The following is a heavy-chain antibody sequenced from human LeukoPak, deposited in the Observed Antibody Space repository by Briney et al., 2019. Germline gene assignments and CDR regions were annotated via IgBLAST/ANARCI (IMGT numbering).Heavy chain of an antibody. V-gene: IGHV4-34*01. CDR2: INHSGST. CDR1: GGSFSGYY. Sequence: SETLSLTCAVYGGSFSGYYWSWIRQPPGKGLEWIGEINHSGSTNYNPSLKSRVTISVDTSKNQFSLKLSSVTAADTAVYYCAREAYGLDYWGQGTLVTVSS. J-gene: IGHJ4*02. D-gene: IGHD3-16*01. CDR3: AREAYGLDY.